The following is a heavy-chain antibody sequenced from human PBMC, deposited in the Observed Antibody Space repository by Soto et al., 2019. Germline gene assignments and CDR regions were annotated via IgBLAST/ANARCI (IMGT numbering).Heavy chain of an antibody. CDR3: ARDRSSSSLRFDP. V-gene: IGHV1-18*01. J-gene: IGHJ5*02. D-gene: IGHD6-6*01. Sequence: RASVKVSCKASGYTFTTYGISWLRQAPGQGLEWMAWISAKTGNTNYAQNFQGRVTVTTDTSTSTAYMELRSLKYEDTAVYYCARDRSSSSLRFDPWGQGTLVTVSS. CDR1: GYTFTTYG. CDR2: ISAKTGNT.